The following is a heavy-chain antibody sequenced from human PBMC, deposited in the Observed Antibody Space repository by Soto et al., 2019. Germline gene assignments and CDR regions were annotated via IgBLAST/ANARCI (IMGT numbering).Heavy chain of an antibody. D-gene: IGHD1-26*01. CDR1: GGSISSGDYY. J-gene: IGHJ3*02. CDR2: IYYSGST. Sequence: SETLSLTCTVSGGSISSGDYYWSWIRQPPGKGLEWIGYIYYSGSTYYNPSLKSRVTISVDTSKNQFSLKLSSVTAADTAAYYCARWELLRYAFDIWGQGTMVTVS. CDR3: ARWELLRYAFDI. V-gene: IGHV4-30-4*01.